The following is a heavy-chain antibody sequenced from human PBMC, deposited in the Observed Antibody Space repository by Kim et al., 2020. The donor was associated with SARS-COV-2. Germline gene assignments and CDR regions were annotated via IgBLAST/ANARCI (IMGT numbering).Heavy chain of an antibody. D-gene: IGHD6-19*01. J-gene: IGHJ3*02. Sequence: YAVSVKSRMTINPEPSKNQFSLQLNAVTPEDTAVYYCAVRLVQGDDAFDIWGQGTMVTVSS. CDR3: AVRLVQGDDAFDI. V-gene: IGHV6-1*01.